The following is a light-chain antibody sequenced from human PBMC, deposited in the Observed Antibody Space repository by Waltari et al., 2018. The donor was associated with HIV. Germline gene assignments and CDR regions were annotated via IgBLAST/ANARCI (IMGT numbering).Light chain of an antibody. Sequence: QSVLTQPPSASGPPGQRVTIPCSGSSPNIGSNTVNWYRQLPGTAPKLLIYSNNQRPSGVPDRFSGSKSGTSASLAISGLQSEDEADYYCAAWDDSLNGWVFGGGTKLTVL. V-gene: IGLV1-44*01. CDR3: AAWDDSLNGWV. CDR1: SPNIGSNT. CDR2: SNN. J-gene: IGLJ3*02.